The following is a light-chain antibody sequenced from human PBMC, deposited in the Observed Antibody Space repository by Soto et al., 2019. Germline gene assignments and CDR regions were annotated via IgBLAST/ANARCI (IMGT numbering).Light chain of an antibody. CDR3: SSYAGRNNLV. Sequence: QSVLTQPPSASESPGQSVTISCTGTSSDVGGYNFVSWYQQHPGKAPKLMIYEVSQRPSGVSDRFSGSKSGNTASLTVSGLQAEDEADYYCSSYAGRNNLVFGGGTKVTVL. CDR1: SSDVGGYNF. CDR2: EVS. J-gene: IGLJ3*02. V-gene: IGLV2-8*01.